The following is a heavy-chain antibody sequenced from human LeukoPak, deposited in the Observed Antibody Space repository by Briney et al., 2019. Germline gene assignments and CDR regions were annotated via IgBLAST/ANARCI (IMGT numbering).Heavy chain of an antibody. CDR1: GYTFTGYY. CDR2: INPNSGGT. D-gene: IGHD6-13*01. J-gene: IGHJ6*03. V-gene: IGHV1-2*02. Sequence: ASVKVSCKASGYTFTGYYMHWVRQAPGQGLEWMGWINPNSGGTNYAQKFQGRVTMTRDTSISTAYMELSRLRSDDTAVYYCARAPRPSSSIIDYYMDVWGKGTTVTVSS. CDR3: ARAPRPSSSIIDYYMDV.